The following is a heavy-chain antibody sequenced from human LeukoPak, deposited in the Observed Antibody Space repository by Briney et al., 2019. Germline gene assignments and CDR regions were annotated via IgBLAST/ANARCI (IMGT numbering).Heavy chain of an antibody. V-gene: IGHV4-34*01. J-gene: IGHJ5*02. D-gene: IGHD2-15*01. CDR3: ASGYCSGGSCYWFDP. Sequence: SETLSLTCAVYGGSFSGHYWSWIRQPPGKGLEWIGEINHSGSTNYNPSLKSRVTISVDTSKNQFSLKLSSVTAADTAVYYCASGYCSGGSCYWFDPWGQGTLVTVSS. CDR1: GGSFSGHY. CDR2: INHSGST.